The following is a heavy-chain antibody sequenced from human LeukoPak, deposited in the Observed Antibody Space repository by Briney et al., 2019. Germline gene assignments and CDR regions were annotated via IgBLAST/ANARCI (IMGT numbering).Heavy chain of an antibody. CDR1: GFTFSGCA. V-gene: IGHV3-73*01. D-gene: IGHD6-13*01. J-gene: IGHJ4*02. CDR2: IGSKAGNYAT. CDR3: TRHLDGIAAYDY. Sequence: GGSLRLSCAASGFTFSGCAVHWVRQASGKGLEWVGRIGSKAGNYATVYAASVGGRFTISRDDSKNAAFLQMNSLKTEDTAVYYCTRHLDGIAAYDYWGQGSLVTVSS.